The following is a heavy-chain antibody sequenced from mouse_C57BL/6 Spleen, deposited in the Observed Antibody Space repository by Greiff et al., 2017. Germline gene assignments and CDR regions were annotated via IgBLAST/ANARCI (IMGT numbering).Heavy chain of an antibody. CDR3: ARGTYYDYDRYFDV. CDR2: IDPSDSET. CDR1: GYTFTSYW. J-gene: IGHJ1*03. V-gene: IGHV1-52*01. D-gene: IGHD2-4*01. Sequence: QVQLQQPGAELVRPGSSVKLSCKASGYTFTSYWMHWVKQRPIQGLEWIGNIDPSDSETHYNQKFKDKATLTVDKSSSTAYMQLSSLTSEDSAVYYGARGTYYDYDRYFDVWGTGTTVTVSS.